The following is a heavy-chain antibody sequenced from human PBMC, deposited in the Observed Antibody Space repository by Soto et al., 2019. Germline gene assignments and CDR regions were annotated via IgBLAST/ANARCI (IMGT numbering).Heavy chain of an antibody. CDR1: GFSVNDNF. Sequence: EGQLVESGGDLVRPGGSLRLSCAASGFSVNDNFMNWVRQAPGKGLEWVSAIYAGAGGSTYYADSVKGRSTIFRDASKNTLYLQMHSLRVDDTAIYYCASDRIGARGYFDYWGPGTVVTVSS. CDR2: IYAGAGGST. J-gene: IGHJ4*02. CDR3: ASDRIGARGYFDY. D-gene: IGHD1-26*01. V-gene: IGHV3-66*01.